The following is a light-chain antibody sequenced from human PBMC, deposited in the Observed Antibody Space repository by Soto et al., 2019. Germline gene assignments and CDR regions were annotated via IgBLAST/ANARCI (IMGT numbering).Light chain of an antibody. CDR3: STYTNSIAV. J-gene: IGLJ2*01. Sequence: QSALTQPASVSGSPGQSITISCTGTSSDIGTYNYVSWYQQHPGKAPKLMIYEVSNRHSGVSIRFSGSKSGKTASLTISGLQAEDEAHYYCSTYTNSIAVFGGGTKLTVL. V-gene: IGLV2-14*01. CDR1: SSDIGTYNY. CDR2: EVS.